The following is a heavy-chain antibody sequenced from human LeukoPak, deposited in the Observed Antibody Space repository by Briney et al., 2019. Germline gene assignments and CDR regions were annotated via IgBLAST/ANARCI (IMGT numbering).Heavy chain of an antibody. Sequence: GGSLRLSCAASGFTFSSYGMHWVRQAPGKGLEWVAFIRYDGSNKYYADSVKGRFTISRDNSKNTLYLQMNSLRAEDTAVYYCAKDGLYSSSYDYWGQGTLVTVSS. CDR2: IRYDGSNK. J-gene: IGHJ4*02. CDR1: GFTFSSYG. V-gene: IGHV3-30*02. D-gene: IGHD6-6*01. CDR3: AKDGLYSSSYDY.